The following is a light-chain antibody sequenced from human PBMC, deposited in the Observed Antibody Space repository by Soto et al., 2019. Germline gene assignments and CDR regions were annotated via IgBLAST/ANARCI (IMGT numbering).Light chain of an antibody. V-gene: IGLV2-14*01. CDR3: SSYTSISTRV. J-gene: IGLJ7*01. Sequence: HSALTQPASVSGSPGQSITISCTGTSSDVGSYNYVSWYQQHPGKAPKLMIYEVNNRPSGVSNRFSGSKSGNTASLTISGLQAEDEANYSCSSYTSISTRVFGGGTQLTVL. CDR1: SSDVGSYNY. CDR2: EVN.